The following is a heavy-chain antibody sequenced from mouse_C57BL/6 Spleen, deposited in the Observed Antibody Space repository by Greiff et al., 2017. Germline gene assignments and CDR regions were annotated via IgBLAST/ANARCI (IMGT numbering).Heavy chain of an antibody. CDR2: ISYDGSN. D-gene: IGHD1-2*01. J-gene: IGHJ4*01. V-gene: IGHV3-6*01. Sequence: VQLKESGPGLVKPSQSLSLTCSVTGYSITSGYYWNWIRQFPGNKLEWMGYISYDGSNNYNPSLKNRISITRDTSKNQFFLKLNSVTTEDTATYYCAREGITTAPYAMDYWGQGTSVTVSS. CDR3: AREGITTAPYAMDY. CDR1: GYSITSGYY.